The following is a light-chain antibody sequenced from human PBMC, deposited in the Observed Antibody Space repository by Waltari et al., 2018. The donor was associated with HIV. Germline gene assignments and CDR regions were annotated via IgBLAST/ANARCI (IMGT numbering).Light chain of an antibody. V-gene: IGKV1-9*01. CDR2: DAS. Sequence: DIQLTQSPPFLSASVGDRVTFTCRASQGIFTYLAWSKQKPGKAPKVLIYDASTLQSGVPSRFSGSGSGTEFTLTISSLQPEDFATYYCHQLKSYPRTFGQGTKVEI. CDR1: QGIFTY. J-gene: IGKJ1*01. CDR3: HQLKSYPRT.